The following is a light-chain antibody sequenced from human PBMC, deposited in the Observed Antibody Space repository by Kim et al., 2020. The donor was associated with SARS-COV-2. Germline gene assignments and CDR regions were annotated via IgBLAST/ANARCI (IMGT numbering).Light chain of an antibody. V-gene: IGLV3-1*01. CDR2: QDN. J-gene: IGLJ3*02. CDR1: KLGDKY. CDR3: QAWDSSTVV. Sequence: VAPGQTASITCSGDKLGDKYACWYQQKPGQSPVLVMYQDNKRPSGVPERFSGSSSGNTATLSISGTQATDEADYYCQAWDSSTVVFGGGTQLTVL.